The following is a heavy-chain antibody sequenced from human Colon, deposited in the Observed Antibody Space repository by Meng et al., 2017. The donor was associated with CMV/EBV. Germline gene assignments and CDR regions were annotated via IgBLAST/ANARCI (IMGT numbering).Heavy chain of an antibody. D-gene: IGHD5-18*01. J-gene: IGHJ5*02. CDR3: AKIPLGYSLSPLVGLDP. V-gene: IGHV4-4*02. Sequence: QSRAPGRVKPSGPLAFMWFVSGASINTFNWWACGRQPPGKGLGWVGEIYHSGTNNYNPSLQRRVTISVDKSKNQVSLNLSSVTAADTAVYFCAKIPLGYSLSPLVGLDPWGQGTLVTVSS. CDR2: IYHSGTN. CDR1: GASINTFNW.